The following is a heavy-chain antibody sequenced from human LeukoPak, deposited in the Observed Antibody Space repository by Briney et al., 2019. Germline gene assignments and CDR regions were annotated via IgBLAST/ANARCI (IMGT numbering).Heavy chain of an antibody. J-gene: IGHJ4*02. CDR2: IYSGGST. CDR3: ARDPNFSYSSGWYYFDY. Sequence: GGSLRLSCAASGFTVSSNYMSWVRQAPGKGLEWVSVIYSGGSTYYADSVKGRFTISRDNSKNTLYLQMNSLRAEDTAVYYCARDPNFSYSSGWYYFDYWGQGTLVTVSS. D-gene: IGHD6-19*01. V-gene: IGHV3-53*05. CDR1: GFTVSSNY.